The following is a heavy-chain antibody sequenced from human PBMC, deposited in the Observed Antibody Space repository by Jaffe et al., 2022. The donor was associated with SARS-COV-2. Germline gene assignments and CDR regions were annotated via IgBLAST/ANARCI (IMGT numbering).Heavy chain of an antibody. J-gene: IGHJ4*02. Sequence: VQLVESGGALVQPGGSLRLSCAASGFTFSSYWMSWVRQAPGKGLEWVATIKQDGRETYYVDSVKGRFTISRDNAKNSLYLQMACLRAEDSAVYYCASGGNTPFDYWGQGTLVTVSS. CDR1: GFTFSSYW. CDR3: ASGGNTPFDY. V-gene: IGHV3-7*01. D-gene: IGHD2-15*01. CDR2: IKQDGRET.